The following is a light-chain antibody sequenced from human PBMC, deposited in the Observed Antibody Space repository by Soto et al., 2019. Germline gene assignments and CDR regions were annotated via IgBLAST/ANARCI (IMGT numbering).Light chain of an antibody. J-gene: IGKJ3*01. CDR2: GAS. CDR3: QQYGSSYT. Sequence: EIVLTQSPGTLSLSPGERATLSCRASQSVNNNYLAWYQQKPGQPPRLLIYGASSRAIGIPDRFSGGGSGTDFTLTLSRLEPEDFAVYYCQQYGSSYTFGPGTKVDIK. CDR1: QSVNNNY. V-gene: IGKV3-20*01.